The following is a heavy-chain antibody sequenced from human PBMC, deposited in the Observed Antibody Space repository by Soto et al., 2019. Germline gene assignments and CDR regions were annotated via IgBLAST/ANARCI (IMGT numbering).Heavy chain of an antibody. D-gene: IGHD3-10*01. J-gene: IGHJ6*02. CDR2: INPNSGGT. V-gene: IGHV1-2*04. Sequence: ASVKVSCKASGYTFTGYYMHWVRQAPGQGLEWMGWINPNSGGTNYAQKFQGWVTMTRDTSISTAYMELSRLRSDDTAVYYCARGSMVRGVIPIYYYGMDVWGQGTTVTVSS. CDR1: GYTFTGYY. CDR3: ARGSMVRGVIPIYYYGMDV.